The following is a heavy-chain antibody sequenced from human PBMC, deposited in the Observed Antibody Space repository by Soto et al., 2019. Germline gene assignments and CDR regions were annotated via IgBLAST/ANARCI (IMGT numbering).Heavy chain of an antibody. D-gene: IGHD3-3*01. V-gene: IGHV1-18*01. Sequence: ASVKVSCKASGYTLTSYGISWVRQAPGQGLEWMGWISAYNGNTNYAQKLQGRVTMTTDTSTSTAYMELRSLRSDDTAVYYCARDLNYDFWSVTYYYYGMDVWGQGTTVTVSS. CDR2: ISAYNGNT. J-gene: IGHJ6*02. CDR3: ARDLNYDFWSVTYYYYGMDV. CDR1: GYTLTSYG.